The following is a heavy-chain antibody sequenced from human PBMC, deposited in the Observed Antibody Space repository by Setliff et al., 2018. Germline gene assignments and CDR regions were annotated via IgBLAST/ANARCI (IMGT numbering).Heavy chain of an antibody. Sequence: SETLSLTCNVSGDSIGTYYWSWIRLPPGKGLEWIGHVYYSGAANYNPSLKSRVTVSVDTSKNQFSLRLISVTAADTAVYYCARGGTFRYFDYWGQGTPVTVSS. CDR1: GDSIGTYY. J-gene: IGHJ4*02. V-gene: IGHV4-59*01. CDR3: ARGGTFRYFDY. CDR2: VYYSGAA. D-gene: IGHD5-12*01.